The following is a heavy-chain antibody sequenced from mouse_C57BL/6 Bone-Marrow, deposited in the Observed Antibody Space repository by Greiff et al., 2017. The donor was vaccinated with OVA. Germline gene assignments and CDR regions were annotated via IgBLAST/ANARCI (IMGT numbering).Heavy chain of an antibody. Sequence: KLQESGGGLVQPGGSMKLSCAASGFTFSDAWMDWVRQSPEKGLEWVAEIRNKANNHATYYAESVKGRFTISRDDSKSSVYLQMNSLRAEDTGIYYCTARGYGNYVDYFDYWGQGTTLTVSS. CDR1: GFTFSDAW. D-gene: IGHD2-1*01. CDR2: IRNKANNHAT. V-gene: IGHV6-6*01. J-gene: IGHJ2*01. CDR3: TARGYGNYVDYFDY.